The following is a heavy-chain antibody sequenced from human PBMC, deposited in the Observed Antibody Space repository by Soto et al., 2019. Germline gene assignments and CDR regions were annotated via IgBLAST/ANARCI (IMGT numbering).Heavy chain of an antibody. CDR1: GDSVSSNSAA. D-gene: IGHD6-13*01. CDR3: AREAANWYRSVDGLMRNDAFDI. V-gene: IGHV6-1*01. Sequence: LSQTLSLTCAISGDSVSSNSAAWNWIRQSPSRGLEWLGRTYYRSKWYNDYAVSVKSRITINPDTSKNQFSLQLNSVTPEDTAVYYCAREAANWYRSVDGLMRNDAFDIWGQGTMVTVSS. CDR2: TYYRSKWYN. J-gene: IGHJ3*02.